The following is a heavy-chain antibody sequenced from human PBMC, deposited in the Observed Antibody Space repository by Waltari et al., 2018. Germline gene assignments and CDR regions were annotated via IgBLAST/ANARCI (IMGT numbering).Heavy chain of an antibody. D-gene: IGHD2-2*01. V-gene: IGHV7-4-1*02. Sequence: QVQLAQSGSELKKPGASVKISCKASGYTFTDYAINWVRQAPGQGLELMGWITTNTGNPPYAPGFTGRFLFSLDTSVSTAYLQITSLKTEDSAVYYCAREVVPPHTIVVNWFDPWGQGTLVTVSS. CDR3: AREVVPPHTIVVNWFDP. CDR2: ITTNTGNP. J-gene: IGHJ5*02. CDR1: GYTFTDYA.